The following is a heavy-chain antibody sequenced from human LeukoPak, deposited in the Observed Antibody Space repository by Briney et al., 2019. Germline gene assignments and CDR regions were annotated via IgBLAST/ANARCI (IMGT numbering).Heavy chain of an antibody. V-gene: IGHV1-69*05. D-gene: IGHD5-12*01. CDR1: GGTFSSYA. CDR3: ARGNTSDIVATIPRYYYYMDV. CDR2: IIPIFGTA. Sequence: ASVKVSCKASGGTFSSYAISWVRQAPGQGLEWMGGIIPIFGTANYAQKFQGRVTITTDKSTSTAYMELSSLRSEDTAVYYCARGNTSDIVATIPRYYYYMDVWGKGTTVTVSS. J-gene: IGHJ6*03.